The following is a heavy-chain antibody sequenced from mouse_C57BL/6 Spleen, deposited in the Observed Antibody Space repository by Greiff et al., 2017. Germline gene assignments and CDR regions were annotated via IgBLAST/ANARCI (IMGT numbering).Heavy chain of an antibody. Sequence: EVQLQESGPVLVKPGASVKMSCKASGYTFTDYYMNWVKQSHGKSLEWIGVINPYNGGTSYNQKFKGKATLTVDKSSSTAYMELKSLTSEDSAVYYCARGGWDFYAMDYWGQGTSVTVSS. CDR3: ARGGWDFYAMDY. V-gene: IGHV1-19*01. CDR1: GYTFTDYY. D-gene: IGHD4-1*01. J-gene: IGHJ4*01. CDR2: INPYNGGT.